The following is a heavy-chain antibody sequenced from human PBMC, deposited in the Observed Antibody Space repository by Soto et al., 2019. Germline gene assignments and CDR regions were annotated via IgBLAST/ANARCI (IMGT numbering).Heavy chain of an antibody. V-gene: IGHV3-30*03. D-gene: IGHD2-21*02. CDR1: GFTFSTYG. Sequence: QVQLLESGGGVVQPGRSLRLSCAASGFTFSTYGMHWVRQAPGKGLEWVAVISNDGSDTYYADSVKGRFTISRDNSKNTLYVQMNSLSAEDTAVYYCARDGLMGVTNLAADWGQGTLVTVSS. J-gene: IGHJ4*02. CDR3: ARDGLMGVTNLAAD. CDR2: ISNDGSDT.